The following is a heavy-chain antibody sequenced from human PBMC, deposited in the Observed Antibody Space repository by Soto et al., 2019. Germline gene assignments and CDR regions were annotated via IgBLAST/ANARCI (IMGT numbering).Heavy chain of an antibody. D-gene: IGHD6-13*01. CDR2: MNPNTGNT. J-gene: IGHJ4*02. Sequence: ASVKVTCKASGYTFSTNDSDWVRLAPGQGLEWMGSMNPNTGNTEYAQKFQGRVTMTRDTSESTFYMELSSLRSEDTAIYYCARTMGGIAAAGNDYWGQGTLVTVSS. V-gene: IGHV1-8*01. CDR1: GYTFSTND. CDR3: ARTMGGIAAAGNDY.